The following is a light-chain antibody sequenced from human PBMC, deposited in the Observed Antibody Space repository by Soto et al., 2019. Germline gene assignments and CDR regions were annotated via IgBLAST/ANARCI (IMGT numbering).Light chain of an antibody. CDR3: QQRTSWPPGLT. CDR1: QSVSVY. V-gene: IGKV3-11*01. CDR2: DGS. Sequence: EVVLTQSPATLSLSPGERAILSCRASQSVSVYLVWYQQRPGQPPRLLIYDGSNRAAGIPARFSGSGSGTDFTLTIISLEPEDFGVYYCQQRTSWPPGLTFGGGTRVEI. J-gene: IGKJ4*01.